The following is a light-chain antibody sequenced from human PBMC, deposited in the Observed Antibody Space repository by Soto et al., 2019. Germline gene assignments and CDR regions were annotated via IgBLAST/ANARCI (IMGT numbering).Light chain of an antibody. Sequence: QSALTQTASVSGSPGQSITMSCTGTSSDVGGYNFVSWYQQHPGKAPKLMIYEVSKRPSGVPDRFSGSKSGNTASLTVSGLQAEDEADYYCSSYAGSNNFVVFGGGTKLTVL. CDR1: SSDVGGYNF. CDR3: SSYAGSNNFVV. CDR2: EVS. J-gene: IGLJ2*01. V-gene: IGLV2-8*01.